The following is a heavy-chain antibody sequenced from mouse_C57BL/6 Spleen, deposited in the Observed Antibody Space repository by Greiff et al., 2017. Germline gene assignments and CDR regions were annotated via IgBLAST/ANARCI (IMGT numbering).Heavy chain of an antibody. CDR2: IYPRSGNT. Sequence: QVTLKESGAELARPGASVKLSCKASGYTFTSYGISWVKQRTGQGLEWIGEIYPRSGNTYYNEKFKGKATLTADKSSSTAYMELRSLTSEDSAVYFCARFYYGSSQYYFDYWGQGTTLTVSS. CDR1: GYTFTSYG. J-gene: IGHJ2*01. CDR3: ARFYYGSSQYYFDY. D-gene: IGHD1-1*01. V-gene: IGHV1-81*01.